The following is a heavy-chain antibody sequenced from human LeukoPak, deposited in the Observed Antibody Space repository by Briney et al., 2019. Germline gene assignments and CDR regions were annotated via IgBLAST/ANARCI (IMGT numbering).Heavy chain of an antibody. D-gene: IGHD3-16*02. V-gene: IGHV1-46*01. CDR3: AREAFGGVIVYNWFDP. CDR1: GYTFTSYY. J-gene: IGHJ5*02. Sequence: ASVKVSCKASGYTFTSYYMHWVRQAPGQGLEWMGIINPSGGSTSYAQKFQGRVTITRDTSASTAYMELSSLRSEDTAVYYCAREAFGGVIVYNWFDPWGQGTLVTVSS. CDR2: INPSGGST.